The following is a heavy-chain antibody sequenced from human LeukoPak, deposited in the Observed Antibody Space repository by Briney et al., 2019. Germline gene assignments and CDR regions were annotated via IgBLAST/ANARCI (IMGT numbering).Heavy chain of an antibody. J-gene: IGHJ3*02. D-gene: IGHD6-13*01. V-gene: IGHV1-3*01. CDR3: ARGGIITEAGIWGGLDI. CDR2: VDAGNGDT. CDR1: GYTFTHYA. Sequence: GASVKVSCKTSGYTFTHYALHWVRQAPGQRLEWMGWVDAGNGDTKCSQDFQGRVTITRDTSANTTQMDLSTLRSEDTAVYYCARGGIITEAGIWGGLDIWGQGIVVTVSS.